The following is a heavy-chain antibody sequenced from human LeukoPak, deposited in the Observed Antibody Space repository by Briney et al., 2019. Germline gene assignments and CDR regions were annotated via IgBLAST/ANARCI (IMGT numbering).Heavy chain of an antibody. V-gene: IGHV3-33*01. Sequence: PGGSLRLSCAASGFTFSSYGMHWVRQAPGKGLERVAVIWYDGSNKYYADSVKGRFTISRDNSKNTLYLQMNSLRAEDTAVYYCARGNTAMVTWGQGTLVTVSS. J-gene: IGHJ4*02. D-gene: IGHD5-18*01. CDR2: IWYDGSNK. CDR3: ARGNTAMVT. CDR1: GFTFSSYG.